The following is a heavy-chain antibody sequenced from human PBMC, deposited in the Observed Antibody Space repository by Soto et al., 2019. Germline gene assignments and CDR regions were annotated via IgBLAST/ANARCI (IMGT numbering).Heavy chain of an antibody. J-gene: IGHJ4*02. CDR1: GGSISSGGYY. Sequence: QVQLQESGPGLVKPSQTLSLTCTVSGGSISSGGYYWSWIRQHPGKGLEWIGYIYYSGSTYYNPSLKSRVTISVDTSKNQFSLKLSSVTAADTAVYYCARAALTYYYDSSGYHTPADYWGQGTLVTVSS. CDR3: ARAALTYYYDSSGYHTPADY. D-gene: IGHD3-22*01. V-gene: IGHV4-31*03. CDR2: IYYSGST.